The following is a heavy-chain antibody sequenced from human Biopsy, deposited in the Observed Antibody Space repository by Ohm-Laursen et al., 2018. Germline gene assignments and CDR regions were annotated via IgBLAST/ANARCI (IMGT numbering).Heavy chain of an antibody. CDR3: TRAYRYGLDAFDM. J-gene: IGHJ3*02. D-gene: IGHD3-16*01. CDR1: GFSFSDYH. Sequence: GSLRLSCAASGFSFSDYHMRWIRQAPGRGLEWVSYISGGGTIYYGDSMKGRVTVSRDNAKNTLYLQMNSLTAEDTAIYYCTRAYRYGLDAFDMWGQGTMVTVSS. CDR2: ISGGGTI. V-gene: IGHV3-11*04.